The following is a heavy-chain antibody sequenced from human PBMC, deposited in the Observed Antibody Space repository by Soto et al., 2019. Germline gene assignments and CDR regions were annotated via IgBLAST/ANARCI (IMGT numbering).Heavy chain of an antibody. CDR3: AGGYIGYLAWFDP. CDR1: GYTFTSYA. Sequence: QVQLVQSGAEVKKPGASVKVSCKASGYTFTSYAMHWVRQAPGQRLEWMGWINAGNGNTKYSQKFQGRVTITRDTSASTAYMELSSLRSEDTAVYYCAGGYIGYLAWFDPWGQGTLVTVSS. J-gene: IGHJ5*02. CDR2: INAGNGNT. V-gene: IGHV1-3*01. D-gene: IGHD5-12*01.